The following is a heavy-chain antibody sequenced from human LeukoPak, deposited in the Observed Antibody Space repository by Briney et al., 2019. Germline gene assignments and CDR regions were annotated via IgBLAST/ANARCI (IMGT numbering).Heavy chain of an antibody. CDR1: GGSISSLSHY. CDR3: ARLDWGSAGSEFFDY. Sequence: SETLSLTCTVSGGSISSLSHYWGWIRQPPGKGLEWIGSLYYRGNTYYNPSLKSRVTISVDTSKNQFSLKASSVTAADTAVYYCARLDWGSAGSEFFDYWGQGALVTVSS. J-gene: IGHJ4*02. D-gene: IGHD7-27*01. V-gene: IGHV4-39*01. CDR2: LYYRGNT.